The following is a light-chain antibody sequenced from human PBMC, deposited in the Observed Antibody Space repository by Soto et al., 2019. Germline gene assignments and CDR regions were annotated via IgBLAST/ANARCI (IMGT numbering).Light chain of an antibody. CDR2: VAS. V-gene: IGKV1-9*01. J-gene: IGKJ5*01. CDR1: QGISSY. CDR3: QQLNSYPLP. Sequence: DIQLTQSPSFLSASVGDRVTITCRARQGISSYLAWYQQKPWKAPKLLLYVASTLQSGVPSRFSGSGSGTEFTLTISSLQPEDFSTYYCQQLNSYPLPFGQGTRLEIK.